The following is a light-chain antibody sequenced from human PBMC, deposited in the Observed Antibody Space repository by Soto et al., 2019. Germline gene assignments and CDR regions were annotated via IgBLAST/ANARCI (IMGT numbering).Light chain of an antibody. Sequence: DIQMTQSPSSLSASVGDRVTITCRASQGITTDLGWFQQKPGKAPRRLIYAASTVQSGVPSRFSGSGSGTEFTITISSLQPEDFATYYCLQHKTDPLTFGGGTTVEIK. CDR1: QGITTD. CDR2: AAS. CDR3: LQHKTDPLT. V-gene: IGKV1-17*01. J-gene: IGKJ4*01.